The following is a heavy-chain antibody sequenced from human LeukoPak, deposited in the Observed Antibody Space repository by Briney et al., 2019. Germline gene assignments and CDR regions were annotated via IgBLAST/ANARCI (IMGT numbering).Heavy chain of an antibody. CDR1: GFTFSSNA. CDR2: ITAPGDAT. V-gene: IGHV3-23*01. D-gene: IGHD5-18*01. Sequence: GGSLRLSCATSGFTFSSNAMTWVRQAPGKGLECVSAITAPGDATYYADSVKGRFSISRDNSKNTLYLQLNSLRAEDTAVYYCARHLSGVTGYTYGRGIDYWGQGTLVTVSS. CDR3: ARHLSGVTGYTYGRGIDY. J-gene: IGHJ4*02.